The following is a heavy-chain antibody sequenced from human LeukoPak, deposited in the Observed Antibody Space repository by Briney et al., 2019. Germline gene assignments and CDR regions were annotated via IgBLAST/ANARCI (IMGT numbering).Heavy chain of an antibody. CDR3: ARDVGGAPDY. CDR1: GFTVSSNY. V-gene: IGHV3-53*01. J-gene: IGHJ4*02. Sequence: GGSLRLSCVASGFTVSSNYMSWVRQAPGKGLEWVSVIYSGGSTDYADSVKGRFTISRDNSKNTLHLQMNSLRAEDTAVYYCARDVGGAPDYWGQGTLVTVSS. D-gene: IGHD3-16*01. CDR2: IYSGGST.